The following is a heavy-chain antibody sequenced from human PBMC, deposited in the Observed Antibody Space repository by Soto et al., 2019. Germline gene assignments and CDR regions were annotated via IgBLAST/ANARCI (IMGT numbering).Heavy chain of an antibody. CDR1: VGSSSSYY. V-gene: IGHV4-59*01. J-gene: IGHJ4*02. CDR2: IFYNGTA. D-gene: IGHD6-19*01. Sequence: LETLSLTCTVSVGSSSSYYWSWIRQPPGKGLQFIGSIFYNGTANYSPSLKNRVSISIDTSQSQFFLQLISVAAADTAVYYCARIGGWYDIDFWGQGSLVTVSS. CDR3: ARIGGWYDIDF.